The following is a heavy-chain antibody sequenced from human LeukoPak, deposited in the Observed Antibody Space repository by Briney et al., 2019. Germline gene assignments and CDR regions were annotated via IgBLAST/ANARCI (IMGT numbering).Heavy chain of an antibody. CDR2: IFISGGT. Sequence: PSETLSLTCTVSGDSITSGSYYWSWIRQPAGKGLEWIGRIFISGGTNYNPSLKSRVTISVDTSKNQFSLKLSSVTAADTAVYYCARGPRSNYGPRLPGFDYWGQGTLVTVSS. CDR3: ARGPRSNYGPRLPGFDY. V-gene: IGHV4-61*02. CDR1: GDSITSGSYY. D-gene: IGHD1-7*01. J-gene: IGHJ4*02.